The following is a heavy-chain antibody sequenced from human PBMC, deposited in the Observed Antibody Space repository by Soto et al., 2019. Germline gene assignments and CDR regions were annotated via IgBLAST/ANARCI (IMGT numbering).Heavy chain of an antibody. CDR3: AMPTRLRGARITNINFGF. V-gene: IGHV1-24*01. CDR2: FAAAGGEA. Sequence: SVKIAGKISGHTITVFSIHRVRQSPGTGPEWNTGFAAAGGEAIYAQKWHGSVTATEDTLTDTAYMELSGLKSDDTAVYYCAMPTRLRGARITNINFGFWGQGTRVTASS. D-gene: IGHD3-10*01. J-gene: IGHJ4*02. CDR1: GHTITVFS.